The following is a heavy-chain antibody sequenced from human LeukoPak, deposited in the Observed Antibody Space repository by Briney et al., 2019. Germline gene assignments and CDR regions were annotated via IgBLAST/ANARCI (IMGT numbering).Heavy chain of an antibody. Sequence: SSVTVSCKASGYNFTACYNYWIRHSPAEGFEWMGWINPKTGGTNYAGKFHGRVIMTRDTSIDTAYMELSSVTSDDTAVYYCTRGTPWFDPWGQGTLVTVSS. V-gene: IGHV1-2*02. CDR3: TRGTPWFDP. D-gene: IGHD4-23*01. CDR1: GYNFTACY. J-gene: IGHJ5*02. CDR2: INPKTGGT.